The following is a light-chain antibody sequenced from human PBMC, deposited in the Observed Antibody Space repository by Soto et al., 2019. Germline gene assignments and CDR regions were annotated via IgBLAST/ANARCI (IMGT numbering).Light chain of an antibody. CDR1: SSDVGTYNL. CDR3: CSYAGSNTLYV. J-gene: IGLJ1*01. Sequence: QSALTQPASVSGSPGQSITISCTGASSDVGTYNLVSWYQQHPGKAPKLMIYEVSKRPSGVSNRFPGSKSGNTASLTISGLQAEDEADYYCCSYAGSNTLYVFGTGTKLTVL. V-gene: IGLV2-23*02. CDR2: EVS.